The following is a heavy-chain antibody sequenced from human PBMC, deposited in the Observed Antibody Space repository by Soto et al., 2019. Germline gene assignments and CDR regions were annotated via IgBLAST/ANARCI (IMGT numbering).Heavy chain of an antibody. CDR1: GFTFSSYD. J-gene: IGHJ4*02. CDR3: VRDTSVDY. CDR2: ISSNGGIT. Sequence: EVQLVESGGGLVQPGGSLRLSCAASGFTFSSYDMHWVRQAPGKGLEYISAISSNGGITYYANSVKGRFTICRDNSKNVMFIQMCSRRAEDTAVYYCVRDTSVDYWGQGTVVTVSS. V-gene: IGHV3-64*01. D-gene: IGHD3-16*01.